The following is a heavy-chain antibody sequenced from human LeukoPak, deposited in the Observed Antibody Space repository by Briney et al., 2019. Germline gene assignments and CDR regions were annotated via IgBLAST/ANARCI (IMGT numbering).Heavy chain of an antibody. Sequence: SETLSLTCTVSGGSISSSSYYWGWIRQPPGKGLEWIGSIYYSGSTYYNPSLKSRVTISADTSKNQFSLKLSSVTAADTAVYYCAREVLAAAGTYDYWGQGNLVTVSS. CDR3: AREVLAAAGTYDY. CDR1: GGSISSSSYY. D-gene: IGHD6-13*01. CDR2: IYYSGST. J-gene: IGHJ4*02. V-gene: IGHV4-39*07.